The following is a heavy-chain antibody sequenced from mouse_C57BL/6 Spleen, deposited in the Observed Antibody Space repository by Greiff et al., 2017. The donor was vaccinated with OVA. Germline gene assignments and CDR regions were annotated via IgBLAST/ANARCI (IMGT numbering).Heavy chain of an antibody. V-gene: IGHV6-6*01. Sequence: EVMLVESGGGLVQPGGSMKLSCAASGFTFSDAWMDWVRQSPEKGLEWVAEIRNKANNHATYYAESVKGRFTISRDDSKSSVYLQMNSLRAEDTGIYYCTRGDYDEGGFDYWGQGTTLTVSS. J-gene: IGHJ2*01. CDR3: TRGDYDEGGFDY. CDR2: IRNKANNHAT. CDR1: GFTFSDAW. D-gene: IGHD2-4*01.